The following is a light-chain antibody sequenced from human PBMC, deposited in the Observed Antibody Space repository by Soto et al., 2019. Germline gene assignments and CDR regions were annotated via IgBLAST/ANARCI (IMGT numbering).Light chain of an antibody. J-gene: IGKJ3*01. CDR1: QGISNS. Sequence: DIQMTQSPSSLSASEGDTITITCRASQGISNSLNWYQLRPGEAPKLLIYDASNLAPGVPSRFSGSGSGTHFTFTVSSLQTEDIATYYCHQYNNDPFTFGPGTKVDLK. CDR3: HQYNNDPFT. V-gene: IGKV1-33*01. CDR2: DAS.